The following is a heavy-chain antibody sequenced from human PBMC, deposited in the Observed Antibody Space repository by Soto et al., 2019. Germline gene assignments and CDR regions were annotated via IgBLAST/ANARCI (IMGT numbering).Heavy chain of an antibody. J-gene: IGHJ4*02. CDR1: GGSISSSSYY. CDR2: IYYSGST. CDR3: ARQGRLLWFGEYEGSRYFDY. Sequence: SETLSLTCTVSGGSISSSSYYWGWIRQPPGKGLEWIGSIYYSGSTYYNPSLKSRVTISVDTSKNQFSLKLSSVTAADTAVYYCARQGRLLWFGEYEGSRYFDYWGQGTLVTVSS. V-gene: IGHV4-39*01. D-gene: IGHD3-10*01.